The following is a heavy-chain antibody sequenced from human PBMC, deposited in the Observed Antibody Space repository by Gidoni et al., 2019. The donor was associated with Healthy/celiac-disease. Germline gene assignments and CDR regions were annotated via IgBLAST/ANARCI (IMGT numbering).Heavy chain of an antibody. V-gene: IGHV3-15*01. D-gene: IGHD3-3*01. CDR2: IKSKTDGGTT. CDR3: TTVGFGVVTPYAFDI. CDR1: GFTFSNAW. J-gene: IGHJ3*02. Sequence: EVQLVESGGGLVKPGGSLRLSCAASGFTFSNAWMSWVRQAPGKGLEWVGRIKSKTDGGTTDYAAPVKGRFTISRDDSKNTLYLQMNSLKTEDTAVYYCTTVGFGVVTPYAFDIWGQGTMVTVSS.